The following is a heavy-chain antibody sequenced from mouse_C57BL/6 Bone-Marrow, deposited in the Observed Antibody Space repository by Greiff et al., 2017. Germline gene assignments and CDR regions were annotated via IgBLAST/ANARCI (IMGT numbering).Heavy chain of an antibody. V-gene: IGHV1-26*01. CDR2: INPNNGGT. CDR1: GYTFTDYY. Sequence: VQLQQSGPELVKPGASVKISCKASGYTFTDYYMNWVKQSHGKSLEWIGDINPNNGGTSYNQKFKGKATLTVDKSSSTAYMELRSLTSEDSAVYYCATTDMDYWGQGTSVTVSS. J-gene: IGHJ4*01. D-gene: IGHD1-1*01. CDR3: ATTDMDY.